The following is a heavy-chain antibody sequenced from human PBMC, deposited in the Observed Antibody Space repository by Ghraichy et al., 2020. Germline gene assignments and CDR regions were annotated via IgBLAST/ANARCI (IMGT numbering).Heavy chain of an antibody. CDR2: ISSRSSYI. Sequence: GESLNISCAASGFTFSSFNMKWVRQAPGKGLEWVSSISSRSSYIYFADSVKGRFTVSRDNAKKSLYLQMNSLRAKDTAVYYCAKSAGGGSSWDAFDVWGQGTMVTVSS. CDR3: AKSAGGGSSWDAFDV. V-gene: IGHV3-21*01. J-gene: IGHJ3*01. CDR1: GFTFSSFN. D-gene: IGHD3-16*01.